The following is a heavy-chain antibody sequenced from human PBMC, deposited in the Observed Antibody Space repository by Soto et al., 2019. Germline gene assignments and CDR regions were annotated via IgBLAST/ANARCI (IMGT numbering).Heavy chain of an antibody. Sequence: EVQLVESGGGLVQPGGSLRLSCAASGFPVTSDHMSWVRQPPGKGLEWVSLIYSGGNTNYPDSVKGRFTISRDNSRNTVHLQMNSLRAEDTAVYYGARGGATDFDYWGQGDLVTGSS. CDR3: ARGGATDFDY. V-gene: IGHV3-66*01. J-gene: IGHJ4*02. CDR1: GFPVTSDH. D-gene: IGHD1-26*01. CDR2: IYSGGNT.